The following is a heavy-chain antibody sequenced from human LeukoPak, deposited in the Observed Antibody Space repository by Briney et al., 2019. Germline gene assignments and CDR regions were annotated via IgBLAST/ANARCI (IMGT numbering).Heavy chain of an antibody. V-gene: IGHV3-23*01. Sequence: GGSLRLSCAASGFTFSTYAVNWVRQAPGKGLEWVPTISGSGDSTYYADSVKGRFTISRDNSKDTLYLQMSSVRVDDTAVYYCTRDRGRYYDSRGFYWGYYFDSWGQGILVTVST. CDR3: TRDRGRYYDSRGFYWGYYFDS. CDR1: GFTFSTYA. J-gene: IGHJ4*02. CDR2: ISGSGDST. D-gene: IGHD3-22*01.